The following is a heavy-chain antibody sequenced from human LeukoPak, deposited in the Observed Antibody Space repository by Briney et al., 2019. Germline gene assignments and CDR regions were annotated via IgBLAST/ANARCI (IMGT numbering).Heavy chain of an antibody. D-gene: IGHD3-9*01. Sequence: AAAKLVCTTSGETCTSRGLIWVLHASGQKLEWMVWISAYNGNTNYAQKLQGRVTMTTDTSTSTAYMELRSLRSDDTAVYYCARVGDYDILTGPCDYWGQGTLVTVSS. CDR3: ARVGDYDILTGPCDY. J-gene: IGHJ4*02. CDR2: ISAYNGNT. V-gene: IGHV1-18*01. CDR1: GETCTSRG.